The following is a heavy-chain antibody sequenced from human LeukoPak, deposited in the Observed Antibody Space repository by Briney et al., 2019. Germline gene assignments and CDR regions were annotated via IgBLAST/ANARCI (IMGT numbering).Heavy chain of an antibody. Sequence: GASVKVSCKASGGTFSSYAISWVRQAPGQGLEWMGGIIPIFGTANYAQKFQGRVTITADESTSTAYMELSSLRAEDTAVHYCAKGSGWLLPQYFDFWGQGTLVTVSS. CDR2: IIPIFGTA. CDR1: GGTFSSYA. J-gene: IGHJ4*02. V-gene: IGHV1-69*01. CDR3: AKGSGWLLPQYFDF. D-gene: IGHD2-21*01.